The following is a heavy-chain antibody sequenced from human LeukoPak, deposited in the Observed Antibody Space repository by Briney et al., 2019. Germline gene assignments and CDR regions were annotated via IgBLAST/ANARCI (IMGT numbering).Heavy chain of an antibody. J-gene: IGHJ5*02. CDR1: GFTFSNYA. Sequence: PGGSLRLSCAASGFTFSNYAMTWVRQAPGKGLEWVSAISGNGATTCYADSVKGRFTISRDNSENALYLQMNSLRAEDTAVYYCAKVDNLVVVPSAIREDWFDPWGQGSLVTVSS. CDR2: ISGNGATT. V-gene: IGHV3-23*01. CDR3: AKVDNLVVVPSAIREDWFDP. D-gene: IGHD2-2*01.